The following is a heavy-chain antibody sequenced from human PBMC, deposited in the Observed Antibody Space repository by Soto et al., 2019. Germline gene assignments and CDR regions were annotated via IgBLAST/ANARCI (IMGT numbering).Heavy chain of an antibody. J-gene: IGHJ6*03. V-gene: IGHV3-9*01. CDR1: GFTFDDYA. CDR2: ISWSSGSI. Sequence: GGSLRLSCAASGFTFDDYAMHWVRQAPGKGLEWVSGISWSSGSIGYADSVKGRFTISRDNAKNSLYLQMNSLRAEDTALYYCAKANYDYVSYYMEVWGKGTTVTVSS. CDR3: AKANYDYVSYYMEV. D-gene: IGHD3-16*01.